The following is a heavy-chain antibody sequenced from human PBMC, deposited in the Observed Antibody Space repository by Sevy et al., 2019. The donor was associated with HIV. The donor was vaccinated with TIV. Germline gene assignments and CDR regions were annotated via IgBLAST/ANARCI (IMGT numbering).Heavy chain of an antibody. Sequence: SETLSLTCAVSGGSITNMNWWIWVRQPPGKGLEWIGAIYHGGTTNYNRSLNSRVTISTDESKNQFSLRLNSVTAADAAVYYCARGALGTGSGWFDYWGQGTLVTVSS. V-gene: IGHV4-4*02. CDR2: IYHGGTT. J-gene: IGHJ4*02. CDR1: GGSITNMNW. CDR3: ARGALGTGSGWFDY. D-gene: IGHD6-19*01.